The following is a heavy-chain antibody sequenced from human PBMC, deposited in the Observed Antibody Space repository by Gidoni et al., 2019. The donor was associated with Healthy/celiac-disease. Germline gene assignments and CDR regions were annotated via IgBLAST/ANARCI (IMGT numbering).Heavy chain of an antibody. J-gene: IGHJ4*02. CDR3: AKDIGYYDSSGYHDY. CDR1: GFTFDDYA. D-gene: IGHD3-22*01. V-gene: IGHV3-9*01. Sequence: EVQLVESGGGLVQPGRSLRLSCAASGFTFDDYAMHWVRQAPGKGLEWVSGISWNSGSIGYADSVKGRFTISRDNAKNSLYLQMNSLRAEDTALYYCAKDIGYYDSSGYHDYWGQGTLVTVSS. CDR2: ISWNSGSI.